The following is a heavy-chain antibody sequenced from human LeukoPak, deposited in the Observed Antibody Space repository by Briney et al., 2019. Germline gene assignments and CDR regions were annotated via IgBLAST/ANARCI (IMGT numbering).Heavy chain of an antibody. CDR1: GFAFSGSA. D-gene: IGHD4-23*01. Sequence: PGGSLRLSCAASGFAFSGSAMHWVRQASGKGLECVGRIRSKANSYATAYAASVKGRFTISRDDSKNTAYLQMNSLKTEDTAVYYCTRQVKGIDYWGQGTLVTVSS. J-gene: IGHJ4*02. V-gene: IGHV3-73*01. CDR2: IRSKANSYAT. CDR3: TRQVKGIDY.